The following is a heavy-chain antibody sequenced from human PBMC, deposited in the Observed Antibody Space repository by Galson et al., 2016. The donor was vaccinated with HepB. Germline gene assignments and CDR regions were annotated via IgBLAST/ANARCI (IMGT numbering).Heavy chain of an antibody. J-gene: IGHJ4*02. CDR1: GYTFTNYW. V-gene: IGHV5-51*01. Sequence: QSGAEVKKPGESLKISCMGSGYTFTNYWIGWVRQRPGKGLEWMGLIYPSNSNTRYSPSFQGQVTLSADKSTSTAYLQWSSLEASDTAIYYCATFYSSGYYSVDYWGQGTLVTVSS. D-gene: IGHD3-22*01. CDR2: IYPSNSNT. CDR3: ATFYSSGYYSVDY.